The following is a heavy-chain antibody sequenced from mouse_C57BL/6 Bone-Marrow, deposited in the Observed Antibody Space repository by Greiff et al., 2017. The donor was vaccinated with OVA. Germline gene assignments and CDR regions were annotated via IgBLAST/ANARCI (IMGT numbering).Heavy chain of an antibody. CDR2: FYPGSGSI. J-gene: IGHJ3*01. CDR1: GYTFTEYT. CDR3: ARHEDYDGPLAY. D-gene: IGHD1-1*01. Sequence: VVEPGASVKLSCKASGYTFTEYTIHWVKQRSGQGLEWIGWFYPGSGSIKYNEKFKDKATLTADKSSSTVYMELSRLTSEDSAVYFCARHEDYDGPLAYWGQGTLVTVSA. V-gene: IGHV1-62-2*01.